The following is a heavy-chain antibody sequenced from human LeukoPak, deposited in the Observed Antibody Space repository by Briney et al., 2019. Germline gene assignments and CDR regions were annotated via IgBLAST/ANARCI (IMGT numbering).Heavy chain of an antibody. V-gene: IGHV4-4*07. CDR3: ARDGTYSCSSTSCYQYYYYYGMDV. D-gene: IGHD2-2*01. CDR2: IYTSGST. J-gene: IGHJ6*02. Sequence: SETLSLTCTVSGGSISSYYWSWIRQPAGKGLEWIGRIYTSGSTNYNPSLKSRVTMSVDTSKNQFSLKLSSVTAADTAVYYCARDGTYSCSSTSCYQYYYYYGMDVWGQGTTVTISS. CDR1: GGSISSYY.